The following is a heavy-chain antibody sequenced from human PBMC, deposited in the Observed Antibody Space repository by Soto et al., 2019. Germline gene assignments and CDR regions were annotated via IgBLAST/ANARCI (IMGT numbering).Heavy chain of an antibody. V-gene: IGHV3-33*05. J-gene: IGHJ4*02. Sequence: ESGGGVVQPGTSLQLSCVGSGFTFRSYVIHWVRQAPGKGLEWVALTSYDGSNNFYGDSVKGRFTISRDNSRNTVELQMDSLRLEDTALYYCARWGTTGGLDVWGQGTLVSVSS. CDR2: TSYDGSNN. CDR3: ARWGTTGGLDV. D-gene: IGHD3-16*01. CDR1: GFTFRSYV.